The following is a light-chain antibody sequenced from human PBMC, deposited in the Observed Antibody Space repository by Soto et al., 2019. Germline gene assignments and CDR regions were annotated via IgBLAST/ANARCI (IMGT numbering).Light chain of an antibody. V-gene: IGKV3-15*01. J-gene: IGKJ1*01. Sequence: EIVMTQSPATLSVSPGERATLSCRASRSVSSNLAWYQQKPGQAPRLLIYGASTRATGIPARFSGSGSGTEFTLTIRALHSEDFAVYYCQQYISCPSFAQGTK. CDR1: RSVSSN. CDR2: GAS. CDR3: QQYISCPS.